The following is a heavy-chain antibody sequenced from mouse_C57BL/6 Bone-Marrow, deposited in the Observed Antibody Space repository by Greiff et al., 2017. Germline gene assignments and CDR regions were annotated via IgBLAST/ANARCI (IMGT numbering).Heavy chain of an antibody. CDR1: GYTFTDYY. J-gene: IGHJ4*01. D-gene: IGHD4-1*01. CDR2: IYPGSGNT. V-gene: IGHV1-76*01. Sequence: QVQLKQSGAELVRPGASVKLSCKASGYTFTDYYINWVKQRPGQGLEWIARIYPGSGNTYYNEKFKGKATLTAEKSSSTAYMQLSSLTSEDSAVYFCARRNWFYAMDYWGQGTSVTVSS. CDR3: ARRNWFYAMDY.